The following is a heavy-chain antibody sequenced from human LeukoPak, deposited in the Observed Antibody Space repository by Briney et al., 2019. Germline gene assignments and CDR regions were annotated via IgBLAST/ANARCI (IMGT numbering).Heavy chain of an antibody. D-gene: IGHD2-8*01. CDR1: GGSITDYY. CDR3: VRHGGKGVFSNWFDP. CDR2: IYYSGAT. J-gene: IGHJ5*02. Sequence: SETLSLTCTVSGGSITDYYLSWIRQPPGKGLEWIGYIYYSGATKYNPSLKSRVTIAVGTSKTQFSLKLNSVTAADTAVYYCVRHGGKGVFSNWFDPRGQGTLVTVSS. V-gene: IGHV4-59*08.